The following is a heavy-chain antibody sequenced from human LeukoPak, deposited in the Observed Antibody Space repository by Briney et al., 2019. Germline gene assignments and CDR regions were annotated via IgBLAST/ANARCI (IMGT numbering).Heavy chain of an antibody. V-gene: IGHV3-74*01. CDR2: INSDGSST. Sequence: GGSLRLSCAASGFTFSRYWMHWVRQAPGKGLVWVSRINSDGSSTSYADSVKGRFTISRDNAKNTLYLQMNSLTVEDTAVYYCAKDKRRQAIYSGYASGYYYYGMDVWGQGTTVTVSS. J-gene: IGHJ6*02. CDR1: GFTFSRYW. CDR3: AKDKRRQAIYSGYASGYYYYGMDV. D-gene: IGHD5-12*01.